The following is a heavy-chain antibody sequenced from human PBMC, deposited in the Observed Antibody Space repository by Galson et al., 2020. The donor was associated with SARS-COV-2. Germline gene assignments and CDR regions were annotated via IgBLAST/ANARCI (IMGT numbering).Heavy chain of an antibody. D-gene: IGHD2-15*01. V-gene: IGHV3-11*01. J-gene: IGHJ6*02. CDR1: GFTFSDYY. CDR3: ARDQSGGSSHYYYYGMDV. CDR2: ISSSGSTI. Sequence: TGGSLRLSCAASGFTFSDYYMSWIRQAPGKGLEWVSYISSSGSTIYYADSVKGRFTISRDNAKNSLYLQMNSLRAEDTAVYYCARDQSGGSSHYYYYGMDVWGQGTTVTVSS.